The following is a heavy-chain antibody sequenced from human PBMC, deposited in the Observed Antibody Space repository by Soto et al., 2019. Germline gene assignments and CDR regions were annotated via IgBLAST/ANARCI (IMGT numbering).Heavy chain of an antibody. Sequence: GGSLRLSCAPSGFTFSSYRMHWVRQAPGKGLEWVAVISYDGSNIYYADSVKGRFTISRDNSKNTLYLQMNSLRAEDMAVYYCAKDHDRIRNWFDPWGQGTLVTVSS. V-gene: IGHV3-30*18. J-gene: IGHJ5*02. D-gene: IGHD3-3*01. CDR2: ISYDGSNI. CDR3: AKDHDRIRNWFDP. CDR1: GFTFSSYR.